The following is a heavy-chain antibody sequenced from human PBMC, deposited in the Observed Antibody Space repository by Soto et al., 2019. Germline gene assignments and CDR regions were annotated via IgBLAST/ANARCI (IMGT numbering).Heavy chain of an antibody. J-gene: IGHJ6*02. V-gene: IGHV3-30-3*01. D-gene: IGHD4-17*01. CDR2: ISYDGSNK. CDR3: ARGDYWPLGYYYYGMDV. Sequence: PGGSLRLSCAASGFTFSSYAMHWVRQAPGKGLEWVAVISYDGSNKYYADSVKGRFTISRDNSKNTLYLQMNSLRAEDTAVYYCARGDYWPLGYYYYGMDVWGQGTTVTVSS. CDR1: GFTFSSYA.